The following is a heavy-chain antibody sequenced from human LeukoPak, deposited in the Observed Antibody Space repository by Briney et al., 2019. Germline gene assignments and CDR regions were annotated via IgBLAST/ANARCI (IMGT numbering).Heavy chain of an antibody. V-gene: IGHV3-23*01. D-gene: IGHD5-18*01. CDR1: GFTFSSYA. J-gene: IGHJ4*02. CDR2: ISGSGGST. Sequence: PGGSLRLSCAASGFTFSSYAMRWVRQAPGKGLEWVSAISGSGGSTYYADSVKGRFTISRDNSKNTLYLQMNSLRAEDTAVYYCPKGSSGTAMVAYYFDYWGQGTLVTVSS. CDR3: PKGSSGTAMVAYYFDY.